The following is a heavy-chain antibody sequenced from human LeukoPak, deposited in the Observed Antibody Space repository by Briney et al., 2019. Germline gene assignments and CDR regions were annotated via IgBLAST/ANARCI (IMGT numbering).Heavy chain of an antibody. D-gene: IGHD3-10*01. CDR2: INHSGST. CDR1: GGSFSGYY. Sequence: PSETLSLTCAVYGGSFSGYYWSWIRQPPGKGLEWIGEINHSGSTNYNPSLKSRVTISVDTSKNQFSLKLSSVTAADTAVYYCARGRIGRFGGFDYWGQGTLVTVS. CDR3: ARGRIGRFGGFDY. V-gene: IGHV4-34*01. J-gene: IGHJ4*02.